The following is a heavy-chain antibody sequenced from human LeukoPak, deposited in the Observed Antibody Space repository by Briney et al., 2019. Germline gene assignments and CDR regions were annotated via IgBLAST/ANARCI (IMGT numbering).Heavy chain of an antibody. Sequence: ASETLSLTCAVYGGSFSGYYWSWIRQPPGKGMEWIGEINHSGSTNYNPSLKSRVTISVDTPKNQFSLKLSSVTAADTAVYYCARHGEVAGTFDYWGQGTLVTVSS. CDR1: GGSFSGYY. CDR3: ARHGEVAGTFDY. D-gene: IGHD6-19*01. V-gene: IGHV4-34*01. CDR2: INHSGST. J-gene: IGHJ4*02.